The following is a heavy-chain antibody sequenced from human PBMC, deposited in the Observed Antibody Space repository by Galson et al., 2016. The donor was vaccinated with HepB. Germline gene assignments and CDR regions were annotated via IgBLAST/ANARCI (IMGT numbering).Heavy chain of an antibody. Sequence: ETLSLTCAVSGGTISSGNWWSWVRQTPGNGLEWIGEIYHSGNTNYNPSLKSRVTISIDESKNHFSLRSEDTAVYYCARGNQYSSSWRDWFDPWGQGTLVTVSS. V-gene: IGHV4-4*02. CDR1: GGTISSGNW. CDR3: ARGNQYSSSWRDWFDP. J-gene: IGHJ5*02. D-gene: IGHD6-6*01. CDR2: IYHSGNT.